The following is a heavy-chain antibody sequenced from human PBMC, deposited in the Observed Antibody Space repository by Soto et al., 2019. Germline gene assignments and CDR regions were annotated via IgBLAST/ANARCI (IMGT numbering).Heavy chain of an antibody. J-gene: IGHJ2*01. CDR2: ISGSGIST. CDR3: AKEPVGPDWYFDL. V-gene: IGHV3-23*01. Sequence: DVQLLESGGGLVQPGGSLRLSCAASGFTFRSYAMSWVRQAPGKGLEWVSGISGSGISTHYADSVKGRFTVSRDNSKNPIYRQMNSLRAEDTAVYTLAKEPVGPDWYFDLWGRGTLVTVSS. CDR1: GFTFRSYA.